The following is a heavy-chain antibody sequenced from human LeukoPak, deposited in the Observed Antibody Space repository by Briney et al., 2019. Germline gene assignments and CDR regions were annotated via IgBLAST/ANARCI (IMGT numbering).Heavy chain of an antibody. CDR2: IYYSGST. J-gene: IGHJ2*01. CDR3: AGSPSSGYYSVRSFWYFDL. V-gene: IGHV4-59*01. Sequence: SETLSLTCTVSGGSISSYYWSWIRQPPGKGLEWIGYIYYSGSTNYNPYLKSRVTISVDTSKNQFSLKLSSVTAADTAVYYCAGSPSSGYYSVRSFWYFDLWGRGTLVTVSS. CDR1: GGSISSYY. D-gene: IGHD3-22*01.